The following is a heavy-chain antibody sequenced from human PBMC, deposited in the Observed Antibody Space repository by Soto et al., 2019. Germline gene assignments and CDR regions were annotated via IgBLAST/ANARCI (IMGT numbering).Heavy chain of an antibody. V-gene: IGHV4-4*02. D-gene: IGHD2-15*01. CDR1: GGSVSSTDW. CDR3: ARAGWYQGYYYYGVAV. J-gene: IGHJ6*02. Sequence: QVQLQESGPGLVKTSGTLSLSCAVSGGSVSSTDWWTWVRQPPGKGLEWIGEVDHSGNTNYNPSRQSRITTSVDKSRNRFSLKLNSATAADTAVYYCARAGWYQGYYYYGVAVWGPGTTVTVSS. CDR2: VDHSGNT.